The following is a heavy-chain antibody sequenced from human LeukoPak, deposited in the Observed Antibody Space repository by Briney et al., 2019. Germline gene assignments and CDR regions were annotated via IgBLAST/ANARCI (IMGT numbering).Heavy chain of an antibody. Sequence: SETLSLTCAVYGGSFSGYYWSWIRQPPGKGLEWIGEINHSGSTNYNPSLKSRVTISVDTSKNQFPLKLSSVTAADTAVYYCASHRYGSETWGQGTLVTVSS. CDR3: ASHRYGSET. CDR1: GGSFSGYY. J-gene: IGHJ5*02. D-gene: IGHD3-10*01. V-gene: IGHV4-34*01. CDR2: INHSGST.